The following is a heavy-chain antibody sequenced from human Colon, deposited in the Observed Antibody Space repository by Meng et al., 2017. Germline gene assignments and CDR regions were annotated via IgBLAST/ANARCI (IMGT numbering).Heavy chain of an antibody. D-gene: IGHD3-10*01. CDR2: IIPILGIA. Sequence: SSVKVSCQASVGTFSSYTISWVRQAPGQGLEWMGRIIPILGIANYAQKFQGRVTITADKSTSTAYMELSSLRSEDTAVYYCASDVMVRGVNYYYYGMDVWGQGTTVTVSS. J-gene: IGHJ6*02. CDR3: ASDVMVRGVNYYYYGMDV. CDR1: VGTFSSYT. V-gene: IGHV1-69*02.